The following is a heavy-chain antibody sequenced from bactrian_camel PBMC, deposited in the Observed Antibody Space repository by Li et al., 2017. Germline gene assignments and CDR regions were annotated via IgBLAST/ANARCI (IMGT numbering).Heavy chain of an antibody. CDR1: GYSSSGFC. CDR2: IQTDGST. Sequence: QLVESGGGSVQAGGSLRLSCEHSGYSSSGFCVGWFRQVPGKEREGVAAIQTDGSTSYADFAKGRFTISKDNAVNTLDLQMHNLTPEDTAMYYCAAEKFSCGPGGTRRLIVTARSYYGMEYRGKGTQVTVS. V-gene: IGHV3S1*01. D-gene: IGHD2*01. J-gene: IGHJ7*01.